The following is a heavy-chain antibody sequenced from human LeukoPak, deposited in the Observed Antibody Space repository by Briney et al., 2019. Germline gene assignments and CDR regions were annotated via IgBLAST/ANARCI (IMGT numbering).Heavy chain of an antibody. D-gene: IGHD7-27*01. CDR3: ARDSNWGRAFDI. V-gene: IGHV4-39*07. CDR1: GGSISSSSYY. CDR2: IYYSGST. Sequence: PSETLSLTCTVSGGSISSSSYYWGWICQPPGKGLEWIGSIYYSGSTYYNPSLKSRVTISVDTSKNQFSLKLSSVTAADTAVYYCARDSNWGRAFDIWGQGTMVTVSS. J-gene: IGHJ3*02.